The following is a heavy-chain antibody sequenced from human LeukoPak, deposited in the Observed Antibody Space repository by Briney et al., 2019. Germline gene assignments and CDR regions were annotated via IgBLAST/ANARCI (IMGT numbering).Heavy chain of an antibody. CDR1: GFTFSSYG. CDR3: ARRVCSGTSHCSKYYFDY. V-gene: IGHV3-33*01. Sequence: PGRSLRLSCAASGFTFSSYGMHWVRQAPGKGLEWVAVIWYDGSNKYYADSVKGRFTISRDNSKNTLYLQMNSLRAEDTAVYYCARRVCSGTSHCSKYYFDYWGQGTLVTVSS. CDR2: IWYDGSNK. J-gene: IGHJ4*02. D-gene: IGHD2-2*01.